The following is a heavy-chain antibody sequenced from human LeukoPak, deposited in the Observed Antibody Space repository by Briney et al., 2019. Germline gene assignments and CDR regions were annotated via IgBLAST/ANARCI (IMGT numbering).Heavy chain of an antibody. CDR3: AREWSGSYYSRSFDY. CDR1: GFTFSSYW. Sequence: GGSLRLSCAASGFTFSSYWMHWVRQAPGKGLVWVSRINSDGSSTSYADPVKGRFTISRDNAKNTLYLQMNSLRAEDTAVYYCAREWSGSYYSRSFDYWGQGTLVTVSS. CDR2: INSDGSST. D-gene: IGHD1-26*01. V-gene: IGHV3-74*01. J-gene: IGHJ4*02.